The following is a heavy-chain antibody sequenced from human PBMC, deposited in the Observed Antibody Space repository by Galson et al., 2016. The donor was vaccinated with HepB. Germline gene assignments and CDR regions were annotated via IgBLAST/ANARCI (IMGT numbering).Heavy chain of an antibody. J-gene: IGHJ4*02. CDR2: IYHSGST. CDR1: GGSISSGGYS. D-gene: IGHD3-22*01. CDR3: ARATYYYDSSGYVDRGYFDY. V-gene: IGHV4-30-2*01. Sequence: TLSLTCAVSGGSISSGGYSWSWIRQPPGKGLEWIGYIYHSGSTYYNPSLKSRVTISVDRSKNQFSLKLSSVTAADTAVYYCARATYYYDSSGYVDRGYFDYWGQGTLVTVSS.